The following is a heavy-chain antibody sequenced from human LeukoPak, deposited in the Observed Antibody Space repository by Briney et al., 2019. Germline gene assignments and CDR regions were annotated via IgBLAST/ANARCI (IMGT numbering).Heavy chain of an antibody. CDR2: IIPIFGTA. Sequence: GASVKVSCKASGGTFSSYAISWVRQAPGQGLEWMGGIIPIFGTANYAQKFQGRVTITTDESTSTAYMELSSLRSEDTAVYYCARGGSWLLGFDYWGQGTLVTVSS. J-gene: IGHJ4*02. CDR1: GGTFSSYA. V-gene: IGHV1-69*05. D-gene: IGHD6-13*01. CDR3: ARGGSWLLGFDY.